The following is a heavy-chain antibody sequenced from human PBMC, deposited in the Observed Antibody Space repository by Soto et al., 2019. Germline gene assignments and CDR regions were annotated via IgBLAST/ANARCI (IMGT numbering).Heavy chain of an antibody. CDR2: ISSAGDYA. Sequence: KSGGSLRLSCAASGFTFSRYYMTWVRQAPGEGLEWISYISSAGDYADYADSVKGRFTISRDNTRDSLFLQMNSLRVEDTAVYYCVRANWNVDYWGRGPRVTVSS. CDR3: VRANWNVDY. D-gene: IGHD1-1*01. J-gene: IGHJ4*02. V-gene: IGHV3-11*06. CDR1: GFTFSRYY.